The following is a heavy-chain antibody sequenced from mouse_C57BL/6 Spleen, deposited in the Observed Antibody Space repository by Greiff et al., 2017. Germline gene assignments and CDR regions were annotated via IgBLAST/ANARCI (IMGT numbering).Heavy chain of an antibody. CDR2: FYPGSGSI. Sequence: QVQLQQSGAELVKPGASVKLSCKASGYTFTEYTIHWVKQRSGQGLEWIGWFYPGSGSIKYNETFKDKATLTADQSSSTVYMELSRLTSEDSAVYFGARHEVRGTVVWDYFDYWGQGTTLTVSS. CDR1: GYTFTEYT. V-gene: IGHV1-62-2*01. CDR3: ARHEVRGTVVWDYFDY. J-gene: IGHJ2*01. D-gene: IGHD1-1*01.